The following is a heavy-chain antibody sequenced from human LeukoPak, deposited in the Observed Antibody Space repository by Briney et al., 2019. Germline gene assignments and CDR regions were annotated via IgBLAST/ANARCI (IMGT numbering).Heavy chain of an antibody. D-gene: IGHD3-22*01. CDR1: GFTFSDYY. CDR2: IYYTGST. CDR3: AGGGDSGGYYYPMFDY. J-gene: IGHJ4*02. V-gene: IGHV4-59*01. Sequence: GSLRLPCAASGFTFSDYYMSWIRQPPGKGLEWIGYIYYTGSTNYNLSLKSRVTISVDTSKNQFSLKLSSVTAADTAVYFCAGGGDSGGYYYPMFDYWGQGTLVTVSS.